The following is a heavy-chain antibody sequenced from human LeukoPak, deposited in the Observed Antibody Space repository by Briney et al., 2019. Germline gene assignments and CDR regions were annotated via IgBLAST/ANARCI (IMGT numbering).Heavy chain of an antibody. D-gene: IGHD2-15*01. V-gene: IGHV3-48*01. CDR2: ISSSSGTI. J-gene: IGHJ4*02. CDR3: ARVVSSGGGIFDF. CDR1: GFTFSTYS. Sequence: PGGSLRLSCAASGFTFSTYSMNWVRQAPGRGLEWVSYISSSSGTIYYADSVKGLFAISRDNAKNSLYLQMNSLRAEDTAVYYCARVVSSGGGIFDFGGQGTPVTVSP.